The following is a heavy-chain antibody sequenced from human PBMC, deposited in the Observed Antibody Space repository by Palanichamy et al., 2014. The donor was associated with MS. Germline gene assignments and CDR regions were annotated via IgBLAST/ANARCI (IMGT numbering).Heavy chain of an antibody. V-gene: IGHV4-34*01. CDR2: INYSGIT. Sequence: QVQLQQWGAGLLKPSETLSLTCAVHGGSFSAYYWSWIRQPPGKGLEWIGEINYSGITNDNPSLKSRVTISVDTSKNQFSLNLSSVTAADTAVYYCARRLTRYGTASFDYWGQGTLVTVSS. CDR3: ARRLTRYGTASFDY. D-gene: IGHD5-18*01. J-gene: IGHJ4*02. CDR1: GGSFSAYY.